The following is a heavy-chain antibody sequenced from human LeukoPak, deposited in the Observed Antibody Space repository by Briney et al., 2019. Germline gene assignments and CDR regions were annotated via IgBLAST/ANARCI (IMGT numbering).Heavy chain of an antibody. Sequence: GESLRLSCAASGFTFRDMGMHGVRQAPGKGLEWVAFIRYEGSTRSYADSVEGRFTIYRDNSKNTLYLKMSGLRVDDTALYYFAAVDNRVGFDCWGQGTLVTVSS. CDR2: IRYEGSTR. CDR1: GFTFRDMG. V-gene: IGHV3-30*02. D-gene: IGHD1-14*01. J-gene: IGHJ4*02. CDR3: AAVDNRVGFDC.